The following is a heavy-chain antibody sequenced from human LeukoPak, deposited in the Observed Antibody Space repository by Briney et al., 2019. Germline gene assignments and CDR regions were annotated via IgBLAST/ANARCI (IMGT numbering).Heavy chain of an antibody. V-gene: IGHV3-7*01. D-gene: IGHD2-15*01. J-gene: IGHJ4*02. CDR1: GFTFSSYW. CDR2: IKPDGSEM. Sequence: SGGSLRLSCAASGFTFSSYWMSWFRQAPGKGLEWVANIKPDGSEMYYVDSAKGRFSISRDNAKNSLYLQMNSLRAEDTAVYYCARDPQAAFSDYWGQGTLVTVSS. CDR3: ARDPQAAFSDY.